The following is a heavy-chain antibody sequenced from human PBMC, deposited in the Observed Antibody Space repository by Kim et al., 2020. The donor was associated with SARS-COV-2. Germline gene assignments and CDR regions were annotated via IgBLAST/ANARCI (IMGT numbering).Heavy chain of an antibody. J-gene: IGHJ4*02. V-gene: IGHV1-3*01. CDR3: ARDLDY. CDR2: GTGNT. Sequence: GTGNTKYYQSFRGRATLTMDTTARTAYMEMSSLRSEDTAVYYCARDLDYWGQGTLVTVSS.